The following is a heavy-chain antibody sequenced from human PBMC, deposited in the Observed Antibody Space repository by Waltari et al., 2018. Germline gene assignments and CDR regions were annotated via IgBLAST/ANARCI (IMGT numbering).Heavy chain of an antibody. CDR3: AREDYDIWSGYGDY. CDR2: INGDGSRP. Sequence: EVRLVESGGGLVQPGGSLTVSCAASGFSFSDYWMPWIRQAPGQGLVWVSRINGDGSRPEYADSVKGRFTISRDNAKNTVYLQMNSLRVDDTAVYYCAREDYDIWSGYGDYWGQGTLVSVSS. D-gene: IGHD3-3*01. V-gene: IGHV3-74*01. J-gene: IGHJ4*02. CDR1: GFSFSDYW.